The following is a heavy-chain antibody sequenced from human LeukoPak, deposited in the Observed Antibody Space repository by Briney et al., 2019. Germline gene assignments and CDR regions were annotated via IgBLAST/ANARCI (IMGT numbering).Heavy chain of an antibody. V-gene: IGHV4-34*01. Sequence: SETLSLTRAVYGASFSDYYWSWIRQPPGKGLEWIGEIDHSGSTKCNPSLKGRVTISLDTSKNQFSLDLTSVTAADTAVYYCATGSQLGSYNWFDPWGQGTLVTVPS. D-gene: IGHD1-1*01. CDR3: ATGSQLGSYNWFDP. CDR2: IDHSGST. J-gene: IGHJ5*02. CDR1: GASFSDYY.